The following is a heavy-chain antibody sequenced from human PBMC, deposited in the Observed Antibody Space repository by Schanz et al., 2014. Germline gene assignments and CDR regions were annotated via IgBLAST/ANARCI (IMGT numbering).Heavy chain of an antibody. J-gene: IGHJ4*02. CDR3: ARGTDWNLRY. V-gene: IGHV3-13*01. CDR2: IGYLGDT. Sequence: VQLLQFGGGVVQPGRSLRLSCAASGFTLSNSDMHWVRQGTGKGLEWVSTIGYLGDTYYPDSVKGRFTVSRDSGQNSLYLQMNSLRAGDTAVYDCARGTDWNLRYWGQGALVTVSS. CDR1: GFTLSNSD. D-gene: IGHD1-1*01.